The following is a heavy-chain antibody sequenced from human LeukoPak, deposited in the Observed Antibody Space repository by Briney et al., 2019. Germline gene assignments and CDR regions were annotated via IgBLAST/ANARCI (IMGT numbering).Heavy chain of an antibody. D-gene: IGHD3-22*01. CDR3: AKVSRAYDSSGYYFDY. Sequence: GGSLRLSCAVSGFTFSTYWMSWVRQAPGKGLEWVANIKQDGSEISYVDSVKGRFTISRDNAKNSLYLQMNSLRAEDTAVYYCAKVSRAYDSSGYYFDYWGQGTLVTVSS. CDR1: GFTFSTYW. V-gene: IGHV3-7*01. CDR2: IKQDGSEI. J-gene: IGHJ4*02.